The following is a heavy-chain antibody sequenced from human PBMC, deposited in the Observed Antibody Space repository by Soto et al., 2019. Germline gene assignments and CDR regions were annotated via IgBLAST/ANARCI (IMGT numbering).Heavy chain of an antibody. Sequence: EVQLVESGGGLVQPGGSLRLSCAASGFTFSGYSMNWVRQAPGKGLEWVSYISTSSSTIYYADSVKGRFTISRDNAKKSLYLQMNSLRDEDTAVYYCARRDSSTWRHIDYWGQGTPVTVSS. J-gene: IGHJ4*02. V-gene: IGHV3-48*02. CDR2: ISTSSSTI. CDR1: GFTFSGYS. CDR3: ARRDSSTWRHIDY. D-gene: IGHD6-13*01.